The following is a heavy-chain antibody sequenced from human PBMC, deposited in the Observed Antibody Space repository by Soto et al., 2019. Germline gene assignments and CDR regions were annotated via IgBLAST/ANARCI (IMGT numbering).Heavy chain of an antibody. Sequence: QVLLVESGGGVVQPGRSLRLSCAASEFTFSTYPMHWVRQAPGKGLEWVAVISYDETNKYYADSVKGRFTISRDNYKNPLYLQTHSLRADDTAVYYCARGASDFWGGYPEIHYFDYWGQGTLVTVSS. D-gene: IGHD3-3*01. J-gene: IGHJ4*02. CDR1: EFTFSTYP. CDR3: ARGASDFWGGYPEIHYFDY. CDR2: ISYDETNK. V-gene: IGHV3-30-3*01.